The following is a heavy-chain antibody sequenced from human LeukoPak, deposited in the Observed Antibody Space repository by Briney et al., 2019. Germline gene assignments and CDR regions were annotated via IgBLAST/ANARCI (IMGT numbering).Heavy chain of an antibody. CDR2: ISSSSSYI. CDR3: ARDGDLTGYYNWFDP. CDR1: GFTFSSYS. J-gene: IGHJ5*02. Sequence: GGSLRLSCAASGFTFSSYSMNWVRQAPGKGLEWVSSISSSSSYIYYADSVKGRFTISRDNAKNSQYLQMNSLRAEDTAVYYCARDGDLTGYYNWFDPWGQGTLVTVSS. D-gene: IGHD3-9*01. V-gene: IGHV3-21*01.